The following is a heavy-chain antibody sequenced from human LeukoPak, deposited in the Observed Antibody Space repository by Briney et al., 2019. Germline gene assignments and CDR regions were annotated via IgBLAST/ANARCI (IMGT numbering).Heavy chain of an antibody. CDR3: SKDRSRSYSSFDS. D-gene: IGHD3-22*01. J-gene: IGHJ4*02. V-gene: IGHV3-43*02. CDR2: IGWDSDSK. Sequence: GGSLRLSCAASGFTFDDYAMHWVRQAPGKGLEWVSVIGWDSDSKYYLECVKGRFTISRDNSKNSLYLQMNSLRTEDTAFYYCSKDRSRSYSSFDSWRQGTLVTVSP. CDR1: GFTFDDYA.